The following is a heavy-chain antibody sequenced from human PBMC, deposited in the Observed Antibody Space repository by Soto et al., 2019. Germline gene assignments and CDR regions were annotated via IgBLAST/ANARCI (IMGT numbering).Heavy chain of an antibody. V-gene: IGHV4-30-4*01. CDR1: GGSISSGDYF. CDR3: ARVPEAPHYYFSMDV. CDR2: IYFSGTT. Sequence: SETLSLTCTVSGGSISSGDYFWSWIRQPPGKGLEWIGYIYFSGTTYYNPSLKSRLTISLDTSENQFSLKLSSVTAADTAVYFCARVPEAPHYYFSMDVWGQGTTVTVSS. J-gene: IGHJ6*02.